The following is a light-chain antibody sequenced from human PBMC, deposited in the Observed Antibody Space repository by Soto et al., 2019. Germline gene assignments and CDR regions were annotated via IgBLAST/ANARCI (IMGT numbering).Light chain of an antibody. CDR1: QSVSSSY. CDR3: QQHGSSPHT. CDR2: GAS. J-gene: IGKJ2*01. Sequence: EIVLTQSPGTLSLSPGERATLSCRASQSVSSSYLAWYQHKPGQAPRLLIYGASSRATGIPDRFSGSGSGTEFTLTISRLEPEDFAVYYCQQHGSSPHTFGQGTKLEIK. V-gene: IGKV3-20*01.